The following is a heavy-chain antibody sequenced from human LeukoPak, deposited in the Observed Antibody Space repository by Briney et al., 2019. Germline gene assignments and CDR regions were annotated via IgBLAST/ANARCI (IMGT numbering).Heavy chain of an antibody. CDR3: VEDARGAAAADDALDL. CDR2: MNPNNGNT. V-gene: IGHV1-8*01. J-gene: IGHJ3*01. CDR1: GDTFTSYD. Sequence: ASVKVSCKASGDTFTSYDFNWVRQATGQGLEWMGWMNPNNGNTGYAQKFQGRVTMTWDTSLSTAYMELSSLRSDDTAVYYCVEDARGAAAADDALDLWGQGTVVTVSS. D-gene: IGHD6-13*01.